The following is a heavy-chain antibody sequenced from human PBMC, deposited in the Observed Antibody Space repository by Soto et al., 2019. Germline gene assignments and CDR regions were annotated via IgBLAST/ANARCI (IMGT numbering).Heavy chain of an antibody. V-gene: IGHV3-30-3*01. J-gene: IGHJ5*02. CDR2: ISYDGSNK. CDR3: AKDYYDSSGYRWFQP. Sequence: GGSLRLSCGASGFTFSSYAMHWVLQAPGKGLEWVAVISYDGSNKYYADSVKGRFTISRDNSKNTLYLQMNSLRAEDTAVYYCAKDYYDSSGYRWFQPWGQGTLVNVS. D-gene: IGHD3-22*01. CDR1: GFTFSSYA.